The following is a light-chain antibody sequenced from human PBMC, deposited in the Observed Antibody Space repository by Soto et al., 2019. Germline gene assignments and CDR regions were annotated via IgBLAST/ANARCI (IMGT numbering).Light chain of an antibody. CDR2: GAS. CDR3: QQYGSSPIT. V-gene: IGKV3-20*01. Sequence: EILLTTPPASLSVSPGERAXLSCRASQSVNDKVAWCQQKPGHAPRLLIYGASSRATGIPDRFSGSGSGTDFTLTISRLEPEDFAVYYCQQYGSSPITFGQGTRPEIK. CDR1: QSVNDK. J-gene: IGKJ5*01.